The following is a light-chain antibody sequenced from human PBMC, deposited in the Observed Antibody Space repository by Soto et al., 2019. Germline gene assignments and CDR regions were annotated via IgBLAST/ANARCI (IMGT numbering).Light chain of an antibody. Sequence: QPVLTQPPSVSGAPGQGVTISCTGSSSNIGAGFDVHWYQQLPGTAPKLFIYDNNNRPSGVPDRFSASKSGTSHSLAITGLQAEDEADYYCQSYDTSLRGWVFGGGTQLTVL. CDR3: QSYDTSLRGWV. V-gene: IGLV1-40*01. CDR2: DNN. CDR1: SSNIGAGFD. J-gene: IGLJ3*02.